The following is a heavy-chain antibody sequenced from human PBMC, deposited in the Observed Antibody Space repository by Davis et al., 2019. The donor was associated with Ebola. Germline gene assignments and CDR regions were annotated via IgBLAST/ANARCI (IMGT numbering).Heavy chain of an antibody. CDR2: ISWNSGII. V-gene: IGHV3-9*01. CDR3: AKDSSSWTELYYYGMDV. D-gene: IGHD6-13*01. J-gene: IGHJ6*02. Sequence: GGSLRLSCAASGFTFDDYAMHWVRQAPGKGLEWVSGISWNSGIIGYADSVKGRFTISRDNAKNSLYLQMNSLRAEDTALYYCAKDSSSWTELYYYGMDVWGQGTTVTVSS. CDR1: GFTFDDYA.